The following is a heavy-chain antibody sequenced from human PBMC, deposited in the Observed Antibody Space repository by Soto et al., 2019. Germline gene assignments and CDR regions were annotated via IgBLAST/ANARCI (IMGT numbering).Heavy chain of an antibody. CDR1: GGTFSSYA. J-gene: IGHJ6*02. CDR3: AADPPMVRGVIGYYYYGMDV. Sequence: GASVKVSCKASGGTFSSYAISWVRQAPGQGLEWIGGIIPIIGTTNYAQKFQERVTITRDMSTSTAYMELSSLRSEDTAVYYCAADPPMVRGVIGYYYYGMDVWGQGTTVSVSS. V-gene: IGHV1-69*05. D-gene: IGHD3-10*01. CDR2: IIPIIGTT.